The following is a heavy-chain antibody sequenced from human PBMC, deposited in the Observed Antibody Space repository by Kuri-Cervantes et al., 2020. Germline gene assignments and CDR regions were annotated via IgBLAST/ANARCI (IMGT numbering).Heavy chain of an antibody. V-gene: IGHV4-39*07. D-gene: IGHD2-15*01. CDR3: ARDDVCSGGSCYFRSYYYYGMDV. CDR2: IYYSGST. CDR1: GGSISSSSYY. J-gene: IGHJ6*02. Sequence: SETLSLTCTVSGGSISSSSYYWGWIRQPPGKGLEWIGSIYYSGSTYYNPSLKSRVTISVDTSKNQFSLKLSSVPAADTAVYYCARDDVCSGGSCYFRSYYYYGMDVWGQGTTVTVSS.